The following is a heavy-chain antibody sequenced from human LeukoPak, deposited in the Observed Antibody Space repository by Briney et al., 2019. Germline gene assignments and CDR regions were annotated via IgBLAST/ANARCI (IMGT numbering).Heavy chain of an antibody. CDR2: IYYSGST. CDR1: GGSISSGGYY. V-gene: IGHV4-61*08. CDR3: ARLGDSSSWYEIYWYFDL. Sequence: SETLSLTCTVSGGSISSGGYYWSWIRQPPGKGLEWIGYIYYSGSTNYNPSLKSRVTISVDTSKNQFSLKLSSVTAADTAVYYCARLGDSSSWYEIYWYFDLWGRGTLVTVSS. J-gene: IGHJ2*01. D-gene: IGHD6-13*01.